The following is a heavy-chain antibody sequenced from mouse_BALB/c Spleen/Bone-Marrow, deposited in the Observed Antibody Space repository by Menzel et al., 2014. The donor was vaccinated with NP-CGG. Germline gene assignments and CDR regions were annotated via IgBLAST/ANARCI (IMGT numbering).Heavy chain of an antibody. CDR1: GYAFTNYL. D-gene: IGHD1-1*01. J-gene: IGHJ4*01. CDR2: IDPRSGGT. CDR3: ARGGITTVVPYSMDY. V-gene: IGHV1-54*03. Sequence: VQLQQSGAELVRPGTSVKVSCKASGYAFTNYLIEWVRQRPGQGLEWLGLIDPRSGGTDYNEKFKGKAPLTADKFSITAYMQLNSLTSCDSAVYFCARGGITTVVPYSMDYWGQGTSVTGSS.